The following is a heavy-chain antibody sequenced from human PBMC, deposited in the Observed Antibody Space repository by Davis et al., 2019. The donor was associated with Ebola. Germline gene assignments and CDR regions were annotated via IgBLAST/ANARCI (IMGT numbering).Heavy chain of an antibody. Sequence: GGSLRLSCAASGFTFSSYSMNWVRQAPGKGLEWVSYISSSSSTIYYADSVKGRFTISRDNSKNTLSLQMNSLRAEDTAVYFCAKGNAGSGYSAPDYWGQGTLVTVSS. V-gene: IGHV3-48*01. CDR3: AKGNAGSGYSAPDY. D-gene: IGHD2-15*01. J-gene: IGHJ4*02. CDR2: ISSSSSTI. CDR1: GFTFSSYS.